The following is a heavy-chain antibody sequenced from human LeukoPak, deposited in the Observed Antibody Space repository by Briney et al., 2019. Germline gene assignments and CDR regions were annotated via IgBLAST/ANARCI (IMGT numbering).Heavy chain of an antibody. J-gene: IGHJ4*02. CDR2: IKQDGSEK. V-gene: IGHV3-7*01. Sequence: GGSLRLSCAAPGFTFSSYGMSWVRKAPGKGLEWVANIKQDGSEKYYVDSVKGRFTISRDNAKNSLYLQMNSLRAEDTAVYYCAREIVVVPAATRWGQGTLVTVSS. CDR3: AREIVVVPAATR. CDR1: GFTFSSYG. D-gene: IGHD2-2*01.